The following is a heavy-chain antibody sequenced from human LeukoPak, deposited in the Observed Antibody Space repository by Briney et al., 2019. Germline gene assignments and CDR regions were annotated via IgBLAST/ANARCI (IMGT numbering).Heavy chain of an antibody. CDR1: GGTFSSYA. D-gene: IGHD3-22*01. CDR2: IIPIFGTA. Sequence: SVKVSCKASGGTFSSYAISWVRQAPGQGLEWMGGIIPIFGTANYAQKFQGRVTITADKSTSTAYMELSSLRSEDTAVYYCARPGARDLFYYDSSGYYPFDYWGQGTLVTVSS. V-gene: IGHV1-69*06. CDR3: ARPGARDLFYYDSSGYYPFDY. J-gene: IGHJ4*02.